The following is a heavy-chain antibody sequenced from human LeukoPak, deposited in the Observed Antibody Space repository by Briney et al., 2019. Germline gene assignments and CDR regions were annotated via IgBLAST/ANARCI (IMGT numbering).Heavy chain of an antibody. CDR2: IKQDGSEK. D-gene: IGHD3-10*01. J-gene: IGHJ4*02. Sequence: GGSLRLSCAASGFTFSSYWMSWVRQAPGKGLEWVANIKQDGSEKYYVDSVKGRFTISRDNAKNSLYLQMNSLRAEDTAVYYCASLFRFYYRADFDYWGQGTLVTVSS. CDR3: ASLFRFYYRADFDY. V-gene: IGHV3-7*01. CDR1: GFTFSSYW.